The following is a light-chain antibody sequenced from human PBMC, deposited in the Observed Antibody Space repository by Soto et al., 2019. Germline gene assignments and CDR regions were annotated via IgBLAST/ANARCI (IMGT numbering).Light chain of an antibody. Sequence: EIVLTQSPGTLSLSPGERATLSCRASQSVSSSFLAWYQQKPGQAPRLLIYGASSRATGIPDRFSGSGSGTDFTLTISRLEPEDFAVYSCQQYDSSPSTFGPGTKVDIK. J-gene: IGKJ3*01. CDR3: QQYDSSPST. CDR2: GAS. CDR1: QSVSSSF. V-gene: IGKV3-20*01.